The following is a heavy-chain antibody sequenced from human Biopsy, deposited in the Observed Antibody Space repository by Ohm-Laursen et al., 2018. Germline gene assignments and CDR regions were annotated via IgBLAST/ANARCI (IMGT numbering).Heavy chain of an antibody. CDR2: ITGSSSTI. D-gene: IGHD3-16*01. CDR3: ARDRLEESEINYYYGMDV. CDR1: GFTFNSHE. J-gene: IGHJ6*02. V-gene: IGHV3-48*03. Sequence: GSLRLSCAASGFTFNSHEMNWVRQAPGKGLEWISYITGSSSTIYYADSVKGRFTISRDNSKNTLHLQMNSLRAEDTAVYYCARDRLEESEINYYYGMDVWGQGTTVTVSS.